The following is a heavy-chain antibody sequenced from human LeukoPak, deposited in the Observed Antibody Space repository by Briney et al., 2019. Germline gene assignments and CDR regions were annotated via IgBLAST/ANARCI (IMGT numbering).Heavy chain of an antibody. CDR3: TRVGYIDEGIDY. CDR1: GFPFSSYW. D-gene: IGHD5-24*01. V-gene: IGHV3-7*04. Sequence: GGSLRPSCVAFGFPFSSYWMTWVRQAPGKGLEWVANVKQDGSKKSYVDSVKGRFTISRDNAKNSLYLQMNSLRAEDTAIYYCTRVGYIDEGIDYWGQGTLVTVSS. CDR2: VKQDGSKK. J-gene: IGHJ4*02.